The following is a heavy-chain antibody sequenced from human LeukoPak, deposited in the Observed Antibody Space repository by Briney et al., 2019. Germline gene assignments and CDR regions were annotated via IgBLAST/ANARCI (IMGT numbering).Heavy chain of an antibody. CDR3: ARHAEYCTGGKCYSFYYFDY. J-gene: IGHJ4*02. CDR2: IHPGDSDT. Sequence: GESLKISCKASGYTFTNYWIGWVRHTPGKGLEWIGIIHPGDSDTRYRTSFQGQVTMPVHQSTSTAYTHCTSLKASHTAIYYCARHAEYCTGGKCYSFYYFDYWGQGTLVTVSS. D-gene: IGHD2-15*01. V-gene: IGHV5-51*01. CDR1: GYTFTNYW.